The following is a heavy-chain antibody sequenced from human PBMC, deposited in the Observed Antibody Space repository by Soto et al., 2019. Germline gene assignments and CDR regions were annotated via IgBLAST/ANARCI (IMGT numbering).Heavy chain of an antibody. V-gene: IGHV1-8*01. CDR3: ARVVHGVYSWHFDL. CDR2: MNPNNGNT. Sequence: QVQLVQSGAEVSKPGASVKVSCKASGYTFTSNEITWVRQATGQGLEWMGWMNPNNGNTGYAQKLQGRVTMTRITSISTASMELSGLRSEDTAVYYCARVVHGVYSWHFDLWGRGSLVTVSS. D-gene: IGHD4-17*01. J-gene: IGHJ2*01. CDR1: GYTFTSNE.